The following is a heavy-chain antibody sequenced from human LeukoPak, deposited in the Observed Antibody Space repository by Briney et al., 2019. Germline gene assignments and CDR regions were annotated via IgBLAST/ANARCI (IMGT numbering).Heavy chain of an antibody. Sequence: QPGGSLRLSCAASGFTFASCAMSWVRQAPGKRLEWVSSISSSGGSTYYADSVKGWFTISRDNSKNTLYLQVNSLRAEDTAVYYCAKSLAAARDYWGQGTLVTVSS. J-gene: IGHJ4*02. V-gene: IGHV3-23*01. D-gene: IGHD6-13*01. CDR3: AKSLAAARDY. CDR1: GFTFASCA. CDR2: ISSSGGST.